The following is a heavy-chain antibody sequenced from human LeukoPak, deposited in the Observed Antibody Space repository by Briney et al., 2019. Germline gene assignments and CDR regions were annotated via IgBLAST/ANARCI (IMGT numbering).Heavy chain of an antibody. CDR3: ARVSWLHFFDY. J-gene: IGHJ4*02. CDR2: ISAYNGNT. Sequence: ASVKVSCKASGYTFTSYGISWVRQAPGQGLEWMGWISAYNGNTNYAQKLQGRVTMTTDTSTSTAYMELRRLRSDHTAVYYCARVSWLHFFDYWGQGTLVTVSS. V-gene: IGHV1-18*01. D-gene: IGHD2/OR15-2a*01. CDR1: GYTFTSYG.